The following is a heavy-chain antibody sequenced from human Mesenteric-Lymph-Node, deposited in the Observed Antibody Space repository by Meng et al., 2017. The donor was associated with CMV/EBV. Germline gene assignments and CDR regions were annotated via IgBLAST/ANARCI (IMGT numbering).Heavy chain of an antibody. V-gene: IGHV4-39*07. CDR1: GGSISSSSYY. D-gene: IGHD6-13*01. CDR2: IYYSGST. CDR3: AREGYSSSWYGDY. J-gene: IGHJ4*02. Sequence: GSLRLSCTVSGGSISSSSYYWGWIRQPPGKGLEWIGSIYYSGSTYYNPSLKSRVTISVDTSKNQFSLKLSSVTAADTAVYYCAREGYSSSWYGDYWGQGTLVTVSS.